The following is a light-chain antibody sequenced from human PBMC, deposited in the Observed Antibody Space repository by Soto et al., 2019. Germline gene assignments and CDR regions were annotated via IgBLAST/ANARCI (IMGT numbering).Light chain of an antibody. CDR1: QSLLYSSNNMNY. V-gene: IGKV4-1*01. J-gene: IGKJ4*01. CDR3: QQYYSTPRLT. CDR2: WAS. Sequence: DIVMTQSPDSLAVSLGERATINCRSSQSLLYSSNNMNYLAWYQQKPRQPPKLLIYWASTRESGVPDRFSGSGSGTDFTLTISSLQAEDVAVYYCQQYYSTPRLTFGGGTKGEIK.